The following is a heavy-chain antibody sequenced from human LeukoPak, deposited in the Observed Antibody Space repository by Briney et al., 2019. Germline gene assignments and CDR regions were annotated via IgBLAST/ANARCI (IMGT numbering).Heavy chain of an antibody. D-gene: IGHD5-18*01. CDR2: IYYSGST. J-gene: IGHJ4*02. CDR3: ARLFTDSYGSHFDY. CDR1: GGSISSSSYY. V-gene: IGHV4-39*01. Sequence: SETLSLTCTVSGGSISSSSYYWGWIRQPPGKGLEWIGSIYYSGSTYYNPSLMSRVTISVDTSKNQFSLKLSSVTAADTAVYYCARLFTDSYGSHFDYWGQGTLVTVSS.